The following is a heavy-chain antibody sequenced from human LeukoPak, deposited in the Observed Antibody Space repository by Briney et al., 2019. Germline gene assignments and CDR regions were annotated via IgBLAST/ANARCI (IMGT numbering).Heavy chain of an antibody. J-gene: IGHJ4*02. CDR3: AREYHDILTGYYSEY. D-gene: IGHD3-9*01. CDR1: GFTVSSNY. V-gene: IGHV3-53*01. CDR2: IYSGGST. Sequence: GGSLRLSCAASGFTVSSNYMCWVRQAPGKGLEWVSVIYSGGSTYYADSVKGRFTISRDNSKNTLYLQMNSLRAEDTAVYYCAREYHDILTGYYSEYWGQGTLVTVSS.